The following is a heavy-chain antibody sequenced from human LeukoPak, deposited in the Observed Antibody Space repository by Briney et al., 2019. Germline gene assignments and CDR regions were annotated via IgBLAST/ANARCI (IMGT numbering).Heavy chain of an antibody. V-gene: IGHV1-69*05. D-gene: IGHD6-19*01. CDR1: GGTFSSYA. CDR3: ARDMAVAETGSDY. J-gene: IGHJ4*02. CDR2: IIPISGTA. Sequence: ASVKVSCRASGGTFSSYAISWVRQAPGQGLEWMGRIIPISGTANYAQKFQGRVTITTDESTSTAYMELSSLRSEDTAVYYCARDMAVAETGSDYWGQGTLVTVSS.